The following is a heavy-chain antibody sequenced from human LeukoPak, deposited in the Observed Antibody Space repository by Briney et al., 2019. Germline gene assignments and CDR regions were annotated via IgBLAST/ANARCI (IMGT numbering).Heavy chain of an antibody. V-gene: IGHV1-46*01. CDR3: ATPFELSTSWEFRMYYMDV. CDR1: GYTFTSYY. J-gene: IGHJ6*03. Sequence: ASVKVSCKASGYTFTSYYMHWVRQAPGQGLEWMGKINPSGGSTSYAQKFQGRVTMTRDTSTSTVYMELSSLRSEDTAVYYCATPFELSTSWEFRMYYMDVWGKGTTVTVSS. CDR2: INPSGGST. D-gene: IGHD2-2*01.